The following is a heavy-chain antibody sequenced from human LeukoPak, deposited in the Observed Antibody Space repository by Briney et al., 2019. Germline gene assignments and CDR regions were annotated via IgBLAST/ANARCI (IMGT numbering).Heavy chain of an antibody. D-gene: IGHD3-10*01. CDR1: GFTFSSYR. Sequence: PGGSLRLSCAASGFTFSSYRMTWVRQAPGKGLEWVSSISSSSSYIYYADSVKGRFTISRDNAKNSLYLQMNSLRAEDTAVYYCARGRLTMVRGVTSYFDYWGQGTLVTVSS. V-gene: IGHV3-21*01. CDR2: ISSSSSYI. J-gene: IGHJ4*02. CDR3: ARGRLTMVRGVTSYFDY.